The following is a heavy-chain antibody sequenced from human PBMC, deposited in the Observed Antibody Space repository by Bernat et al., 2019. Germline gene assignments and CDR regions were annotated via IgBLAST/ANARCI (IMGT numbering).Heavy chain of an antibody. J-gene: IGHJ5*02. Sequence: VQLVQSGAEVKKPGASVKVSCKASGYTFNTYIMHWVRQAPGQSLEWMGCINAGKRNTKYSQKFQGRVTITSDTSASTAYMELSSLTPEDTAVYCCARDIGFRESNGFDPWGQGTLVTVSS. CDR3: ARDIGFRESNGFDP. CDR2: INAGKRNT. CDR1: GYTFNTYI. V-gene: IGHV1-3*01. D-gene: IGHD3-10*01.